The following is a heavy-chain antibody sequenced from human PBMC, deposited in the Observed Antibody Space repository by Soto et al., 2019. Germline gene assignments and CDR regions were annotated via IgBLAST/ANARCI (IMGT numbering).Heavy chain of an antibody. CDR1: GFTFSSYG. CDR3: AKDRGYSGYAQSN. J-gene: IGHJ4*02. V-gene: IGHV3-30*18. CDR2: ISYDGSNK. Sequence: QVQLVGSGGGVVQPGRSLRLSCAASGFTFSSYGMHWVRQAPGKGLEWVAVISYDGSNKYYADSVKGRFTISRDNSKNTLYLQMNSLRAEDTAVYYCAKDRGYSGYAQSNWGQGTLVTVSS. D-gene: IGHD5-12*01.